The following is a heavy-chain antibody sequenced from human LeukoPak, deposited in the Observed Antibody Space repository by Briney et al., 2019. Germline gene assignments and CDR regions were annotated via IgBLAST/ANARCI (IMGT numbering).Heavy chain of an antibody. Sequence: GGSLRLSCSASGFTFSGYAIHWARQAPGKGLEYVSGISSNGGNTYNANSLKGRITISRDNSKNTLYLQMNSLRAEDTALYYCARDPAGRLGTFDYWGQGTLVTVSS. CDR2: ISSNGGNT. CDR1: GFTFSGYA. J-gene: IGHJ4*02. CDR3: ARDPAGRLGTFDY. V-gene: IGHV3-64*04. D-gene: IGHD1-1*01.